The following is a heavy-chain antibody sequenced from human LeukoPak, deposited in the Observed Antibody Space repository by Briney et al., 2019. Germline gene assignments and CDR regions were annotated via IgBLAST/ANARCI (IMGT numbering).Heavy chain of an antibody. Sequence: SETLSLTCTVSGGSISSGGYYWSWIRQHPGKGLEWIGYIYYSGSTYYNPSLKSRVTISVDTSKNQFSLKLSSVTAADTAVYYCAGTPFTSSQGTIDYWGQGTLVTVSS. D-gene: IGHD2-8*01. J-gene: IGHJ4*02. V-gene: IGHV4-31*03. CDR3: AGTPFTSSQGTIDY. CDR2: IYYSGST. CDR1: GGSISSGGYY.